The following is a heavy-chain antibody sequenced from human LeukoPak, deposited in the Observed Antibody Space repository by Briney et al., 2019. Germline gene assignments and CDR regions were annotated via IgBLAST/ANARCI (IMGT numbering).Heavy chain of an antibody. Sequence: PGGPLRLSCAASGFTFSSYSMNWVRQALGKGLEWVSSISSSSSYIYYADSVKGRFTISRDNSKNTLYLQMNSLRAEDTAVYYCAKMRSEDIVVVPAAMGYYYGMDVWGQGTTVTVSS. J-gene: IGHJ6*02. D-gene: IGHD2-2*01. CDR2: ISSSSSYI. CDR3: AKMRSEDIVVVPAAMGYYYGMDV. V-gene: IGHV3-21*01. CDR1: GFTFSSYS.